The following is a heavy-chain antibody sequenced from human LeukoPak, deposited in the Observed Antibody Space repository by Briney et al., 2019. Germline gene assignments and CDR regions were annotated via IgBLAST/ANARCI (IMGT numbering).Heavy chain of an antibody. Sequence: GGSLRLSCAASGFTFSSYSMNWVRQAPGKGLEWVSYISSSSSTIYYADSVKGRFTISRDNAKNSLYLQMNSLRAEDTAVYYCASLRVATISDYFDYWGQGTLVTVSS. J-gene: IGHJ4*02. V-gene: IGHV3-48*01. CDR3: ASLRVATISDYFDY. CDR1: GFTFSSYS. CDR2: ISSSSSTI. D-gene: IGHD5-12*01.